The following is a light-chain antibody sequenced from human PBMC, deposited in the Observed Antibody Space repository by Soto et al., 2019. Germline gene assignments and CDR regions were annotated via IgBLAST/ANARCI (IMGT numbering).Light chain of an antibody. CDR1: HIINKS. CDR2: EVS. Sequence: EIQMTQFQSTLSASVSETVGINCLASHIINKSLAWYQQKPGKAPTLLIYEVSMLQNGVPSRFSGTESGTEFTLTISSLRPDDFATYYCQQYNDYSALTFGHGTKVDIK. J-gene: IGKJ1*01. CDR3: QQYNDYSALT. V-gene: IGKV1-5*03.